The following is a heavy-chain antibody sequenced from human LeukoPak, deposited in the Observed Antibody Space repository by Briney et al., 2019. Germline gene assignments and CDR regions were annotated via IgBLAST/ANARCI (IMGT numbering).Heavy chain of an antibody. D-gene: IGHD6-13*01. CDR1: GYTFTSYG. Sequence: ASVKVSCKASGYTFTSYGISWVRQAPGQGLEWMGWISAYNDNTNCAQKFQGRVTMTTDTSTSTAYMDLRSLRSDDTAVYYCARDLAGISALFRFDPWGQGTLVTVSS. CDR2: ISAYNDNT. J-gene: IGHJ5*02. CDR3: ARDLAGISALFRFDP. V-gene: IGHV1-18*01.